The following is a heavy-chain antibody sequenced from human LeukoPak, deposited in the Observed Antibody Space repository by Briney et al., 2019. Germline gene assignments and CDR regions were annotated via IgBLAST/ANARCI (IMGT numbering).Heavy chain of an antibody. J-gene: IGHJ4*02. D-gene: IGHD6-19*01. V-gene: IGHV4-38-2*02. CDR3: ARRGYASGWHAYDS. CDR1: GYSITSGYY. CDR2: FLHSGNN. Sequence: SETPSLTCTVSGYSITSGYYWAWIRQSPGKGLEWIGSFLHSGNNFYNPSLRSRVTISLGTSRNQFSLELNSVTAADTAVYYCARRGYASGWHAYDSWGQGVLVAVSS.